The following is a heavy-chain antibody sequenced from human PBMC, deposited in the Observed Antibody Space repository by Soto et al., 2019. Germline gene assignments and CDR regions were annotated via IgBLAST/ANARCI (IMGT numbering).Heavy chain of an antibody. CDR1: GFTFSSYA. CDR2: INNSGVRT. CDR3: ATAKSTYASAYYVY. V-gene: IGHV3-23*01. Sequence: PGGSLRLSRAASGFTFSSYAMSWVRQAPEKGLEWVSGINNSGVRTYYADSVKGRFTISRDNSKNTLYLQMNSLRAEDTAIYFCATAKSTYASAYYVYWGRGTEVTVSS. D-gene: IGHD1-26*01. J-gene: IGHJ4*02.